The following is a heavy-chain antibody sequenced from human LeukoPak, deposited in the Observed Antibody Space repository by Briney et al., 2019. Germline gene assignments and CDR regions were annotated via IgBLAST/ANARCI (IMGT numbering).Heavy chain of an antibody. CDR3: AKDGSSPFGY. J-gene: IGHJ4*02. CDR2: MRYDGSDE. V-gene: IGHV3-30*02. D-gene: IGHD6-6*01. CDR1: GFTFSSYD. Sequence: GGSLRLSCVVSGFTFSSYDMHWVRQAPGEGLGWVAFMRYDGSDEYYGDSVKGRFTIFRDNSKNTLYLQMNSLRVEDTAVYYCAKDGSSPFGYWGQGTLVTVSS.